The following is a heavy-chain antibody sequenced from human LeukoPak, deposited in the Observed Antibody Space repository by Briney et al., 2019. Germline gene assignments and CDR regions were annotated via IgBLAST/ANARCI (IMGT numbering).Heavy chain of an antibody. CDR3: AKDGGEYYDILTGYYPRLYYMDV. V-gene: IGHV3-48*04. CDR2: ISSSGSTI. J-gene: IGHJ6*03. CDR1: GFTFSSYW. Sequence: TGGSLRLSCAASGFTFSSYWMSWVRQAPGKGLEWVSYISSSGSTIYYADSVKGRFTISRDNAKNSLYLQMNSLRAEDTAVYYCAKDGGEYYDILTGYYPRLYYMDVWGKGTTVTISS. D-gene: IGHD3-9*01.